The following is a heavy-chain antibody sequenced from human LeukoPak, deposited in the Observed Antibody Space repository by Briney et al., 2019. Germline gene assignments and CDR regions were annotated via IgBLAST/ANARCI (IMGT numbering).Heavy chain of an antibody. J-gene: IGHJ6*03. D-gene: IGHD6-6*01. CDR2: IYYSGST. CDR3: ARTQYSTSPEGYYYYYMDV. V-gene: IGHV4-39*01. CDR1: GGSISSTSYY. Sequence: SETLSLTCTVPGGSISSTSYYWGWIRQPPGKGLEWIGSIYYSGSTSYNPSLRSRVTISVDTSKDQFSLKLSSVAAADTAVYYCARTQYSTSPEGYYYYYMDVWGKGTTLTVSS.